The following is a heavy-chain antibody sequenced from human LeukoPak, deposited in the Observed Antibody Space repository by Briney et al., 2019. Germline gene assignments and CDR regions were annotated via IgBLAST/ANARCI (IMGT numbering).Heavy chain of an antibody. J-gene: IGHJ3*02. CDR1: GYTFTSYY. Sequence: RASVKVSCKASGYTFTSYYMHWVRQAPGQGLEWMGWINPNSGGTNYAQKFQGRVTMTRDTSISTAYMELSRLRSDDTAVYYCARDHNYYDSSGYYYPTKDAFDIWGQGTMVTVSS. V-gene: IGHV1-2*02. CDR2: INPNSGGT. D-gene: IGHD3-22*01. CDR3: ARDHNYYDSSGYYYPTKDAFDI.